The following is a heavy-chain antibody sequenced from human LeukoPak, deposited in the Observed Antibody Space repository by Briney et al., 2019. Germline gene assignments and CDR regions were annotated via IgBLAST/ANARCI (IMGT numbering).Heavy chain of an antibody. J-gene: IGHJ4*02. CDR3: ARQHCSGGDCYFFD. D-gene: IGHD2-15*01. CDR1: GFTFSSYG. Sequence: GGSLRLSCAASGFTFSSYGMHWVRQAPGRGLEWVALIWYDGNNKYYADSVKGRFTISRDNSKNTLYLQLNSLRAEDTAVYYCARQHCSGGDCYFFDWGQGTLVTVSS. CDR2: IWYDGNNK. V-gene: IGHV3-33*01.